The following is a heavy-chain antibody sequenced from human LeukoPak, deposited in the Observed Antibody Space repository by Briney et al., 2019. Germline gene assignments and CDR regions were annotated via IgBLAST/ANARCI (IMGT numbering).Heavy chain of an antibody. CDR1: GFTFSTYA. Sequence: GGSLRLSCSVSGFTFSTYAMSWVRQAPGKGLGCVSTISASGGSTYYADSVRGRFTISRDNAKNSLYLQMNSLRAEDTAVYYCARGYGDYGKYYFDSWGQGTLVTVSS. D-gene: IGHD4-17*01. J-gene: IGHJ4*02. CDR2: ISASGGST. CDR3: ARGYGDYGKYYFDS. V-gene: IGHV3-23*01.